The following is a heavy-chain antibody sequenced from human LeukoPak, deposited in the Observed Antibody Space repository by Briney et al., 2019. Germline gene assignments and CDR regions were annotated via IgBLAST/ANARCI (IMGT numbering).Heavy chain of an antibody. V-gene: IGHV3-23*01. J-gene: IGHJ4*02. CDR2: ISGSGSRT. CDR1: GFTFSSYA. D-gene: IGHD3-10*01. CDR3: AETYYYGSGSFDH. Sequence: GGSLRLSCAASGFTFSSYAMSWVRQAPGKGLEWVSSISGSGSRTYYADSVKGRFTISRDNSKNTLYLQMTSLRAEDTAVYYCAETYYYGSGSFDHWGQGTLVTVSS.